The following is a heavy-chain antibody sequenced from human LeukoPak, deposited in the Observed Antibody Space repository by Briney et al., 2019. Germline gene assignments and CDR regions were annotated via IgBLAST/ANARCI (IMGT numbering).Heavy chain of an antibody. CDR2: IYYSGST. CDR3: ASYRIQLWHFDY. CDR1: GGSISSSSYY. D-gene: IGHD5-18*01. V-gene: IGHV4-39*01. J-gene: IGHJ4*02. Sequence: PSETLSLTCTVSGGSISSSSYYWGWIRQPPGKGLEWIGSIYYSGSTYYNPSLKSRVTISVDTSKNQFSLKLSSVTAADTAVYYCASYRIQLWHFDYWGQGTLVTVSS.